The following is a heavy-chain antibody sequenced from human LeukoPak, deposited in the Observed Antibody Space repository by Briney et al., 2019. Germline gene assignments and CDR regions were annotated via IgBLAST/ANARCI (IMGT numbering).Heavy chain of an antibody. CDR1: GGSFSGYY. D-gene: IGHD6-6*01. V-gene: IGHV4-34*01. CDR2: INHSGST. J-gene: IGHJ3*02. CDR3: ARGRTYFHQLGRIHDAFDI. Sequence: SETLSLTCAVYGGSFSGYYWSWIRQPPGKGLEWIGEINHSGSTNYNPSLKSRVTISVDTSKNQFSLKLSSVTAADTAVYYCARGRTYFHQLGRIHDAFDIWGQGTMVTVSS.